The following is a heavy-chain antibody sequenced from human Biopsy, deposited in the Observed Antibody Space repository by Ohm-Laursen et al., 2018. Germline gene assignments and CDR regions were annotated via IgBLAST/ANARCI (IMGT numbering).Heavy chain of an antibody. CDR2: IWYDGTNE. J-gene: IGHJ2*01. Sequence: SLRLSCAASGFTFSDHYMEWVRQAPGKGLEWISLIWYDGTNEDYADSVKGRFTISRDNSKNTLYLQINTLTLEDTAFYYCARGLSSGWYGYFDVWGRGTLVTVSS. CDR3: ARGLSSGWYGYFDV. CDR1: GFTFSDHY. D-gene: IGHD6-19*01. V-gene: IGHV3-33*08.